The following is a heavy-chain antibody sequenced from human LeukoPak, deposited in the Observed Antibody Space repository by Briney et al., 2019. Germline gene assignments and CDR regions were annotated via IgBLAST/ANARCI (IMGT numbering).Heavy chain of an antibody. CDR2: ISYDGSNK. Sequence: TGGSLRLSCAASGFTFSSYGMHWVRQAPGKGLEWVAVISYDGSNKYYADSVRGRFTLSRDNSKNTLYLQMNSLRAEDTAVYYCAKSGLSSGWYPYDNWGQGALVTVSS. CDR3: AKSGLSSGWYPYDN. J-gene: IGHJ4*02. CDR1: GFTFSSYG. D-gene: IGHD6-19*01. V-gene: IGHV3-30*18.